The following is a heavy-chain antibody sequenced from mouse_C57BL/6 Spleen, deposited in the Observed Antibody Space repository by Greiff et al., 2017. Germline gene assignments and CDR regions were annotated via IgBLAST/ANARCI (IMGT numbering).Heavy chain of an antibody. V-gene: IGHV1-64*01. CDR3: TNYYGSSWFAY. Sequence: QVQLQPPGAELVKPGASVKLSCKASGYTFTSYWMHWVKQRPGQSLEWIGMIHPNSGSTNYNEKFKSKATLTVDKSSSTAYMQLSSLTSEDSAVYYCTNYYGSSWFAYWGQGTLVTVSA. J-gene: IGHJ3*01. CDR1: GYTFTSYW. CDR2: IHPNSGST. D-gene: IGHD1-1*01.